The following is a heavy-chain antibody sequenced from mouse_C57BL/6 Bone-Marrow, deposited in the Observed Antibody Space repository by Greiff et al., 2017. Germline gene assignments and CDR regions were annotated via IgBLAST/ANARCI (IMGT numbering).Heavy chain of an antibody. V-gene: IGHV1-26*01. D-gene: IGHD1-1*01. Sequence: EVQLQQSGPELVKPGASVKISCKASGYTFTDYYMNWVKQSHGKSLEWIGDINPNNGGTSYNQKFKGKATLTVDKSSSTAYMELRSLPSEDSAVYYCAREAVVATRAMDYWGQGTSVTVSS. CDR1: GYTFTDYY. CDR3: AREAVVATRAMDY. CDR2: INPNNGGT. J-gene: IGHJ4*01.